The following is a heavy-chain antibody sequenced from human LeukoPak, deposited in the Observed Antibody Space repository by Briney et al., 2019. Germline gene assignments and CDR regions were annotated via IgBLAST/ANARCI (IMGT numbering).Heavy chain of an antibody. D-gene: IGHD2-2*01. CDR2: IKSKTDGGTT. CDR3: TTFYQLLLSDYYYYYYMDV. CDR1: GFTFSSYG. Sequence: GGSLRLSCAASGFTFSSYGMSWVRQAPGKGLEWVGRIKSKTDGGTTDYAAPVKGRFTISRDDSKNTLYLQMNSLKTEDTAVYYCTTFYQLLLSDYYYYYYMDVWGKGTTVTVSS. V-gene: IGHV3-15*01. J-gene: IGHJ6*03.